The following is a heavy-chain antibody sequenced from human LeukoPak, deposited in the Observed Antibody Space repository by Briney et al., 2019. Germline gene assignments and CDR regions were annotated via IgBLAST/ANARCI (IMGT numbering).Heavy chain of an antibody. CDR2: IYHSGSS. J-gene: IGHJ4*02. D-gene: IGHD3-10*01. CDR3: ARHSSYYGNFDY. Sequence: SETLSLTCTVSGGSISSSSYYWGWIRQPPGKGLEWIGSIYHSGSSYYNPSLKSRVTISVDTPKNQLSLKLSSVTAADTAVYYCARHSSYYGNFDYWGQGTLVTVSS. V-gene: IGHV4-39*01. CDR1: GGSISSSSYY.